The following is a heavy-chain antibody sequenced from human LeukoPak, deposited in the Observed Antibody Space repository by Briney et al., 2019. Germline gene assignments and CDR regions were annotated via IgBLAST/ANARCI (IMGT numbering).Heavy chain of an antibody. CDR2: ISWNRGSI. V-gene: IGHV3-9*01. CDR1: GFSFDDYA. J-gene: IGHJ3*02. D-gene: IGHD4-11*01. Sequence: PGGSLRLSCAASGFSFDDYAMHWVRQAPGKGLEWVSGISWNRGSIGYVASVKDRFTISRDNAKNSLYLQMNSLSAEDTAVYYCARDSAYNAFDIWGQGTMVTVSS. CDR3: ARDSAYNAFDI.